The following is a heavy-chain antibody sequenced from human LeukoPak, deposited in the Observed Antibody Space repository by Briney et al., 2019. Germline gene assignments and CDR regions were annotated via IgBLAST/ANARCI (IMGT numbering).Heavy chain of an antibody. CDR3: ARERDGRFFDY. CDR2: INQDGSEK. Sequence: GGSLRLSCAVSGLTFMSYWMSWVRQAPGKGLEWVANINQDGSEKYFLDSVRGRFTISRDNAKNSLALQMNTLRAEDTAVYYCARERDGRFFDYWGQGTLVTVSS. V-gene: IGHV3-7*01. CDR1: GLTFMSYW. D-gene: IGHD5-24*01. J-gene: IGHJ4*02.